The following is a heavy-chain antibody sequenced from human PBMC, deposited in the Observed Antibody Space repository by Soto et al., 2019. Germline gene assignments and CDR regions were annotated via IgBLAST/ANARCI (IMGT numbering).Heavy chain of an antibody. D-gene: IGHD6-19*01. Sequence: QITLKESGPTLVNPTQPLTLTCTFSGFSLSTSGVGVGWIRQPPGKALEWLALIYWNDDKRYSPSLKSRLTITKDTSKNQVVLTMTNMDPVDTATYYCAHSFIAVAGLGQMDGEGQLFDPWGKGTLVTVSS. J-gene: IGHJ5*02. CDR3: AHSFIAVAGLGQMDGEGQLFDP. V-gene: IGHV2-5*01. CDR1: GFSLSTSGVG. CDR2: IYWNDDK.